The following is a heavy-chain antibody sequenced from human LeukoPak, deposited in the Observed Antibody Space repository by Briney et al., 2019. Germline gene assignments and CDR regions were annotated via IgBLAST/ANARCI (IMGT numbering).Heavy chain of an antibody. J-gene: IGHJ6*02. D-gene: IGHD2-2*01. CDR2: INHSGRT. CDR1: GGSFSDYF. Sequence: PSETLSLTCAVYGGSFSDYFWGWIRQPPGKGLEWIGEINHSGRTYYNPSLKSRVTISVDTSKNQFSLNLSSVTAADTAVYYCARDVVVVPAAIDYGMDVWGRGTTVTVSS. CDR3: ARDVVVVPAAIDYGMDV. V-gene: IGHV4-34*01.